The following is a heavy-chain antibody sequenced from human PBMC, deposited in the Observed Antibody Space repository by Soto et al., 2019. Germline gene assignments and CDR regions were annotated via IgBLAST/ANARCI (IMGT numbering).Heavy chain of an antibody. CDR2: ISYDGGNE. CDR1: RFSFSTYA. CDR3: ARDRSGSHEIDDSLDI. Sequence: QVQLVESGGGVVQPGRSLRLSCAASRFSFSTYAIHWVRQAPGKGLEWVAGISYDGGNEYHADSVKGRFTISRDNSKSTLYLKMNSLGPDDTAVYYCARDRSGSHEIDDSLDIWGRGTMVTVSS. V-gene: IGHV3-30-3*01. D-gene: IGHD1-26*01. J-gene: IGHJ3*02.